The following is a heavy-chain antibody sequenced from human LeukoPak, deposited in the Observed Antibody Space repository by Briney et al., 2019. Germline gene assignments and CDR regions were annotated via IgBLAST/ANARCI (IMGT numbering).Heavy chain of an antibody. CDR1: GGSFSGYY. CDR3: ARGPFVVAMEGTPKKYYFDY. CDR2: INHSGST. J-gene: IGHJ4*02. Sequence: SETLSLTCAVYGGSFSGYYWSWIRQPPGKGLEWIGEINHSGSTNYNPSLKSRVTISVDTSKNQFSLKLSSVTAADTAVYYCARGPFVVAMEGTPKKYYFDYWGQGTLVTVSS. V-gene: IGHV4-34*01. D-gene: IGHD2-15*01.